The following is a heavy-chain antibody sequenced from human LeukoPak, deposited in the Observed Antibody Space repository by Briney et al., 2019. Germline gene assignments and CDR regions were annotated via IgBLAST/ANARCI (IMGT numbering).Heavy chain of an antibody. V-gene: IGHV1-46*01. CDR2: INPSGGST. D-gene: IGHD3-22*01. CDR3: ARGEDSYYYDSSGPHPSPFDY. Sequence: GASVKVSCKASGYTFTSYYMHWVRQAPGQGLEWMGIINPSGGSTSYAQKFQGRVTMTRDMSTSTVYMELSSLRSEDTAVYYCARGEDSYYYDSSGPHPSPFDYWGQGTLVTVSS. J-gene: IGHJ4*02. CDR1: GYTFTSYY.